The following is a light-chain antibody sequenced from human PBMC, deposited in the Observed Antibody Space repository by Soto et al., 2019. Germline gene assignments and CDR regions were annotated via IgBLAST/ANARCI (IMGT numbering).Light chain of an antibody. CDR2: AAS. CDR3: QXYSSVPL. J-gene: IGKJ3*01. CDR1: QGISNY. Sequence: DIQMTQSPSSLSASVGDRVTITCRASQGISNYIAWYQQKPGKAPKLLIYAASTLQSGVPSRFSGSGSGTDFTLTINSLQPEDVATXXCQXYSSVPLFGPGTKVDIK. V-gene: IGKV1-27*01.